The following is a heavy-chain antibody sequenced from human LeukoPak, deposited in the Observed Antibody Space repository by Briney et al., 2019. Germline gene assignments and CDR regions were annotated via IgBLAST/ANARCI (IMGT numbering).Heavy chain of an antibody. CDR1: GFTFTSHW. CDR2: IKNDGNDT. V-gene: IGHV3-74*01. D-gene: IGHD3-16*01. CDR3: ARDMNPTVFDF. Sequence: GGSLRLSCAASGFTFTSHWMHWVRQTPGKGLVWFSGIKNDGNDTAYADSVKGRFTISRDNAKNTLYLQMDSLRAEDTAVYYCARDMNPTVFDFWGQETLVTVSS. J-gene: IGHJ4*02.